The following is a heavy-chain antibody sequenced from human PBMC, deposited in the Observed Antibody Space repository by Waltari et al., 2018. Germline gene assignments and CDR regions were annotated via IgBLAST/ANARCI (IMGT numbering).Heavy chain of an antibody. D-gene: IGHD6-19*01. CDR1: VGPISRHY. J-gene: IGHJ6*02. CDR2: IYYSGST. V-gene: IGHV4-59*11. Sequence: VHLQESVPGLVKPSATLSLTCTVSVGPISRHYWSSIRPPPGKGLECIWYIYYSGSTNYNPSLKSRVTRSVYTSKNQFSLKLSSVTAADTAVYYCASIAVAGVSYYYGMDVWGQGTTVTVSS. CDR3: ASIAVAGVSYYYGMDV.